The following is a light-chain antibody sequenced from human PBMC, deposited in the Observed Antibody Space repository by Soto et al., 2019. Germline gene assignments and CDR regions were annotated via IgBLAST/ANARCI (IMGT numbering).Light chain of an antibody. Sequence: QPVLTQSPSASASLGASVKLTCTLSSGHNNYAIAWHQQQPEKGPRYLMKLNSDGSHSKGDGIPDRFSGSSSGTERYLTISSLQSEDEADYYRQTWGTGIVVFGGGTELTVL. J-gene: IGLJ2*01. CDR1: SGHNNYA. V-gene: IGLV4-69*01. CDR2: LNSDGSH. CDR3: QTWGTGIVV.